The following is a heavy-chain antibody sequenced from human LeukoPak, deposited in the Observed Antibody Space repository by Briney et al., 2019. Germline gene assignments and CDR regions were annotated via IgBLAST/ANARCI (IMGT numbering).Heavy chain of an antibody. CDR3: ARVNWGASHDY. J-gene: IGHJ4*02. Sequence: GGSLRLSCTASGFTSSSYWMGWVRQAPGKGLEWVANIKPDGSEKYYVDPVKGRFTISRDNAKKSLYLQMNSLRAEDTAVYYCARVNWGASHDYWGQGTLVIVSS. V-gene: IGHV3-7*03. CDR1: GFTSSSYW. D-gene: IGHD1-26*01. CDR2: IKPDGSEK.